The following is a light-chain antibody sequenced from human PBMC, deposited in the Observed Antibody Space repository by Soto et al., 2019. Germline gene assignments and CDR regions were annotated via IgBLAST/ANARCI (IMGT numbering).Light chain of an antibody. Sequence: ETVLTQSPGTLSLSPGETATLSCRASQRVSANYLAWYQHKPGQAPRLLIYDASTRATGTPDRFSGSGSGTDFTLTIRRLEPEDFALSYCQQYGDSRQVTFGGGTKVEIK. CDR3: QQYGDSRQVT. V-gene: IGKV3-20*01. CDR1: QRVSANY. J-gene: IGKJ4*01. CDR2: DAS.